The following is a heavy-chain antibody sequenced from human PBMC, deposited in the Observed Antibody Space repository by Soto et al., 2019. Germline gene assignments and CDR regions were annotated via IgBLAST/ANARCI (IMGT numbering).Heavy chain of an antibody. D-gene: IGHD2-15*01. V-gene: IGHV1-18*04. CDR2: ISAYNGNT. Sequence: XSVKVSCKASVYTFTSYGISWVRQAPGQGLEWMGWISAYNGNTNYAQKLQGRVTMTTDTSTSTAYMELRSLRSDDTAVYYCARDGQDCSGGSCYYFLDSWGQGTLVTVSS. CDR3: ARDGQDCSGGSCYYFLDS. CDR1: VYTFTSYG. J-gene: IGHJ4*02.